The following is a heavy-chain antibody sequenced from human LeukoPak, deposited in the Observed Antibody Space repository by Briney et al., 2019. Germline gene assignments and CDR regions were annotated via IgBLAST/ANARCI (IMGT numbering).Heavy chain of an antibody. J-gene: IGHJ6*03. V-gene: IGHV3-23*01. CDR2: ISGRGDLE. CDR1: GFTFSSYA. D-gene: IGHD3-3*01. CDR3: AREGDFWSGYPIDHYYYMDV. Sequence: HPGGSLRLSCSASGFTFSSYAMTWVRQAPGKGLEWVSTISGRGDLEFYTESVKGRFTISRDHSKNTVHLQMDSLRAEDTAIYYCAREGDFWSGYPIDHYYYMDVWGKGTTVTVTS.